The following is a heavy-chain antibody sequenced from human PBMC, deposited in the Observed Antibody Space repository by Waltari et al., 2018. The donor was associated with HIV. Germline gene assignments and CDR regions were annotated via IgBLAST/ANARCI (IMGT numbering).Heavy chain of an antibody. CDR3: AKTKGYDYGFYFDS. D-gene: IGHD5-18*01. V-gene: IGHV3-23*01. CDR1: GFHFNLFA. Sequence: EVQLSDSGGGLVKPGGSLKLSCVASGFHFNLFAMNWVRQAPGKGLEWVSGIGGSGTKTFYADSVKGRFTISRDSSKNTLYLQMNSLRAEDTAVYYCAKTKGYDYGFYFDSWGQGTLVSVSS. CDR2: IGGSGTKT. J-gene: IGHJ4*02.